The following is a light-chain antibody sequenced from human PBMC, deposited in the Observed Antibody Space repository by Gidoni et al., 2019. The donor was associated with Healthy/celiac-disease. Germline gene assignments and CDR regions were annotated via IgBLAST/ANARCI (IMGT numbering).Light chain of an antibody. CDR3: QQRSNWPRYT. CDR1: QSVSRY. Sequence: EIVLTQSPATLSLSPGESATLSCRASQSVSRYLAWYQQKPGQAPRLLIYDASNRATGIPARFSGSGSGTDFTLTISSLEPEDFAVYYCQQRSNWPRYTFGQGTKLEIK. J-gene: IGKJ2*01. CDR2: DAS. V-gene: IGKV3-11*01.